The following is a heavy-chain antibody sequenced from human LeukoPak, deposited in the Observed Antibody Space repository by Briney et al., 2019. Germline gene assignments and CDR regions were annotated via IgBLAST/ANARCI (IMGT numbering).Heavy chain of an antibody. V-gene: IGHV3-64D*06. CDR1: GFTFSSYA. D-gene: IGHD6-19*01. CDR3: VKDRAVAGKGAKYFQH. CDR2: ISSNGGST. J-gene: IGHJ1*01. Sequence: PGGSLRLSCSASGFTFSSYAMHWVRQAPGKGLEYDSAISSNGGSTYYADSVKGRFTISRDNSKNTLYLQMSSLRAEDTAVYYCVKDRAVAGKGAKYFQHWGQGTLVTVSS.